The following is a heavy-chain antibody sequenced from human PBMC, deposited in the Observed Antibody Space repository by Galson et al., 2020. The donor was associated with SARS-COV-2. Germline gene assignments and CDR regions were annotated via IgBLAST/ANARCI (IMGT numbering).Heavy chain of an antibody. V-gene: IGHV3-21*01. CDR2: ISSSSSYI. D-gene: IGHD2-21*02. J-gene: IGHJ6*02. CDR1: GFTFSSYS. Sequence: GGSLRLSCAASGFTFSSYSMNWVRQAPGKGLEWVSSISSSSSYIYYADSVKGRFTISRDNAKNSLYLQMNSLRAEDTAVYYCARELKAYCGGDCYRDYYYYYYGMDVWGQGTTVTVSS. CDR3: ARELKAYCGGDCYRDYYYYYYGMDV.